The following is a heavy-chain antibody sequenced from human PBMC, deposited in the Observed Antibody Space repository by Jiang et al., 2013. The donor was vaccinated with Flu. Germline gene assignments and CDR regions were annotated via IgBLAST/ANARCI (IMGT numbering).Heavy chain of an antibody. Sequence: VQLLESGGGFVQPGGSLTISCTASGFTVNSKYMNWIRQAPGKGLEWVSTFYYGGGTSYADSVKGRFTVFRDNSRNTLYLEMSSLRAEDTAVYYCGEPSGYYFSFGGTTWGQGSLVTVSS. CDR3: GEPSGYYFSFGGTT. V-gene: IGHV3-53*01. CDR1: GFTVNSKY. J-gene: IGHJ4*02. CDR2: FYYGGGT. D-gene: IGHD2/OR15-2a*01.